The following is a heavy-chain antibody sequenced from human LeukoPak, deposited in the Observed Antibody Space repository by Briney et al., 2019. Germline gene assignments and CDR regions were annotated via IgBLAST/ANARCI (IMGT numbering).Heavy chain of an antibody. D-gene: IGHD5-18*01. CDR3: AKDRVPPYVGNSYGYYSDF. CDR2: ISWNGGSV. V-gene: IGHV3-9*01. J-gene: IGHJ4*02. Sequence: GGSLRLSCVASGFTFENYAMHWVRQAPGKGLEWVAGISWNGGSVGYANFAKGRFTISRDNARNSLLLQMNTLKPEDTALYYRAKDRVPPYVGNSYGYYSDFWGQGTLVTVSS. CDR1: GFTFENYA.